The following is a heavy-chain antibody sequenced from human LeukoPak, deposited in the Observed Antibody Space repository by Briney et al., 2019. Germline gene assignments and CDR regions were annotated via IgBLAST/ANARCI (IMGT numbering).Heavy chain of an antibody. Sequence: ASVKVSCKASGYTFTSYGISWVRQAPGQGLEWMGWIGDDNGNTNNAQKVQGRVTMTTDTATSTAYMELRSLRADDTAVYYCAWYQLLHEGSYNYYYMDVWGKGTTVTISS. D-gene: IGHD2-2*01. CDR1: GYTFTSYG. V-gene: IGHV1-18*04. CDR3: AWYQLLHEGSYNYYYMDV. CDR2: IGDDNGNT. J-gene: IGHJ6*03.